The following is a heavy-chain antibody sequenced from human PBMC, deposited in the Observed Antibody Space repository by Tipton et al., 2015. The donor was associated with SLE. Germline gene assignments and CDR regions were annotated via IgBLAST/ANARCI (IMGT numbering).Heavy chain of an antibody. CDR1: GFSFSSYA. Sequence: SLRLSCAASGFSFSSYAMHWIRQSPVKGLECLALIWIDGSDEFYADSVRGRFTVSRDNPKNTLYRQMNIKRAEDTAVYHCARDPALPGGDYSDMDVWGQGTAVTVSS. D-gene: IGHD3-16*01. J-gene: IGHJ6*02. V-gene: IGHV3-30*04. CDR3: ARDPALPGGDYSDMDV. CDR2: IWIDGSDE.